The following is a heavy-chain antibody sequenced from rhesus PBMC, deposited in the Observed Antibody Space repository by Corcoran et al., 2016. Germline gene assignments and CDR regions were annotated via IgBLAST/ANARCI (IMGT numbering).Heavy chain of an antibody. J-gene: IGHJ4*01. CDR3: ATRGEYSHVFDY. CDR1: GGSISSGYD. CDR2: IYGSSGST. V-gene: IGHV4-76*01. D-gene: IGHD4-23*01. Sequence: QVQLQQWGEGLVKPSETLSLTCAVSGGSISSGYDWSWIRQPPGKGLEWIGYIYGSSGSTNYNPSLKNRVTISKDASKNQFSLKLSSVTAADTAVYYCATRGEYSHVFDYWGQGVLVTVSS.